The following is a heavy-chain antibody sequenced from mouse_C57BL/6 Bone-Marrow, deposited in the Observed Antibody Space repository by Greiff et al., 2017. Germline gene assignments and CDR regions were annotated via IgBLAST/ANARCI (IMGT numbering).Heavy chain of an antibody. Sequence: QVQLKQPGAELVMPGASVKLSCKASGYTFTSYWMHWVKQRPGQGLEWIGEIDPSDSYTNYNQKFKGKSTLTVDKSSSTAYMQLSSLTSEDSAVYYCAGVTTRYAMDYWGQGTSVTGSS. CDR2: IDPSDSYT. D-gene: IGHD2-2*01. CDR1: GYTFTSYW. V-gene: IGHV1-69*01. J-gene: IGHJ4*01. CDR3: AGVTTRYAMDY.